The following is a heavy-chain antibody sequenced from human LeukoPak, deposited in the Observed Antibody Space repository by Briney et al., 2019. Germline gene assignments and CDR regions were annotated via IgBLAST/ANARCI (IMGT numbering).Heavy chain of an antibody. V-gene: IGHV3-21*01. CDR1: GFTFSSYS. D-gene: IGHD1-26*01. J-gene: IGHJ3*02. CDR3: ATPQWELLGWTFDI. CDR2: ISSSSSYI. Sequence: GGSLRLSCAASGFTFSSYSMTWVRQAPGKGLEWVSSISSSSSYIYYADSVKGRFTISRDNAKNSLYLQMNSLRAEDTAVYYCATPQWELLGWTFDIWGQGTMVTVSS.